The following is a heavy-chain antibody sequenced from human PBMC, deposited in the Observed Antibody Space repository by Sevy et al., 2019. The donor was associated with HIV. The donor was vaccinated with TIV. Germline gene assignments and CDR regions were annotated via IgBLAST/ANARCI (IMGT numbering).Heavy chain of an antibody. J-gene: IGHJ5*02. CDR3: AKDAPPGYCSGGSCYTNWFDP. CDR1: GFTFSSYG. D-gene: IGHD2-15*01. V-gene: IGHV3-30*02. Sequence: GGSLRLSCAASGFTFSSYGMHWVRQAPGKGLEWVAFIRYDGSNKYYADSVKGRFTISRDNSKNTLYLQMNSLRAEDTAVYYCAKDAPPGYCSGGSCYTNWFDPWGQGTLVTVSS. CDR2: IRYDGSNK.